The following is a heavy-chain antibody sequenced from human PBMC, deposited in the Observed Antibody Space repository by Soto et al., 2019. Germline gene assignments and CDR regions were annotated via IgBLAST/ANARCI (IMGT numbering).Heavy chain of an antibody. CDR2: INSDGSST. D-gene: IGHD1-7*01. J-gene: IGHJ4*02. V-gene: IGHV3-74*01. Sequence: PGGSLRLSCAASGFTFSSYWMHWVRQAPGKGLVWVSRINSDGSSTSYADSVKGRFTISRDNAKNTLYLQMNSLRAEDTAVYYCARADLELPVYFDYWGQGTLVTVSS. CDR1: GFTFSSYW. CDR3: ARADLELPVYFDY.